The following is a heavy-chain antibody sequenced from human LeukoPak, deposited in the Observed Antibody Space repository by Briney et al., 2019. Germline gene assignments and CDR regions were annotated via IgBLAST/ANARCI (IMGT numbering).Heavy chain of an antibody. CDR2: IKQDGSEK. CDR1: GFTFGSYW. Sequence: PGGSLRLSCAASGFTFGSYWMSWVRQAPGKGLEWVANIKQDGSEKYYVDSVKGRFTISRDNAKNSLYLKMNSLRAEDTAVYYCARYSSSWLFDYWGQGTLVTVSS. J-gene: IGHJ4*02. D-gene: IGHD6-13*01. V-gene: IGHV3-7*01. CDR3: ARYSSSWLFDY.